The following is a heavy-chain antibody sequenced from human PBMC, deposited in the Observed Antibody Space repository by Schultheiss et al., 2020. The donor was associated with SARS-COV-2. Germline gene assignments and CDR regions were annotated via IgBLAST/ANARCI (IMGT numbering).Heavy chain of an antibody. V-gene: IGHV4-39*01. CDR1: GGSISSSSYY. D-gene: IGHD4-17*01. Sequence: GSLRLSCTVSGGSISSSSYYWGWIRQPPGKGLEWIGSIYYSGSTYYNPSLKSRVTISVDTSKNQFSLKLSSVTAADTAVYYCARHDYGDYVHNWFDPWGQGTLVTVSS. CDR2: IYYSGST. CDR3: ARHDYGDYVHNWFDP. J-gene: IGHJ5*02.